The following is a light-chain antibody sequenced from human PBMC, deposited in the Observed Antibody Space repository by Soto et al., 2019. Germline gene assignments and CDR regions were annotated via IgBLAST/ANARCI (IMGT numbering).Light chain of an antibody. Sequence: IVLTQSPGTLSLSPGEGATLSCRASQSVSGTYLAWYQQKPGQAPRLLIYGASTRATGIPDRFSGSGSGTDFTLTISRVEPEDFAVYFCQQYGRSHLYSFGQGTKLEIK. J-gene: IGKJ2*03. CDR2: GAS. V-gene: IGKV3-20*01. CDR3: QQYGRSHLYS. CDR1: QSVSGTY.